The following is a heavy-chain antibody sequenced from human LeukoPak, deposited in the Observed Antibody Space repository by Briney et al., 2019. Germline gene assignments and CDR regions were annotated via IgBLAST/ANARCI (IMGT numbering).Heavy chain of an antibody. D-gene: IGHD1-1*01. V-gene: IGHV3-30*02. J-gene: IGHJ3*02. CDR1: GFTFSSYG. CDR3: AKVEAKPPKAFDI. Sequence: GGSLRLSCAASGFTFSSYGMHWVRQAPGKGLEWVAFIRYDGSNKYYADSVKGRFTISRDNSKNTLYLQMNSLRAEDTAVYYCAKVEAKPPKAFDIWGQGTMVTVSS. CDR2: IRYDGSNK.